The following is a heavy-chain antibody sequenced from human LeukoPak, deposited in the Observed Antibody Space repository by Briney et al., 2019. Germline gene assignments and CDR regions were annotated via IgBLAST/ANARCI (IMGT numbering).Heavy chain of an antibody. V-gene: IGHV4-59*01. CDR3: ARGPRYLPVGAFDI. CDR1: GGSISSYY. J-gene: IGHJ3*02. D-gene: IGHD2-8*02. Sequence: SETLSLTCTVSGGSISSYYWSWIRQPPGKGLEWIGYIYYSGSTNYNPSLKSRVTISVDTSKNRFSLKLSSVTAADTAVYYCARGPRYLPVGAFDIWGQGTMVTVSS. CDR2: IYYSGST.